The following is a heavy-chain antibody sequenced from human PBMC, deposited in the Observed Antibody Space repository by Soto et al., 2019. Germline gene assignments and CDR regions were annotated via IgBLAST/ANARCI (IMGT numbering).Heavy chain of an antibody. CDR3: ARDRGYSYGYGMDV. CDR1: GFTFSSYS. V-gene: IGHV3-48*02. CDR2: ISSSSSTI. Sequence: LRLSCAASGFTFSSYSMNWVRQAPGKGLEWVSYISSSSSTIYYADSVKGRFTIPRDNAKNSLYLQMNSLRDEDTAVYYCARDRGYSYGYGMDVWGQGTTVTVSS. D-gene: IGHD5-18*01. J-gene: IGHJ6*02.